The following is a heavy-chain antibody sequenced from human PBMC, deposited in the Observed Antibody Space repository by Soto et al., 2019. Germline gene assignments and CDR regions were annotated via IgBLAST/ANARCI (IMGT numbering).Heavy chain of an antibody. V-gene: IGHV4-30-4*01. CDR2: IYYSGST. J-gene: IGHJ5*02. D-gene: IGHD2-15*01. CDR1: GGSISSGDDY. CDR3: ARGEGYCSGGSCHWFDP. Sequence: TLSLTCTVSGGSISSGDDYWSWIRQPPGKGLEWSGYIYYSGSTYYNPSLKSRVTISVDTSKNQFSLKLSSVTAADTAVYYCARGEGYCSGGSCHWFDPWGQGTLVTVSS.